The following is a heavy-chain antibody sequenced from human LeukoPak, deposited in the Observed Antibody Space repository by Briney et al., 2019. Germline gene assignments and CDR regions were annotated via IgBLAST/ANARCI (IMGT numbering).Heavy chain of an antibody. CDR1: GGSISSRSDY. CDR3: ARSPNRYNWSYSIDAFDI. V-gene: IGHV4-39*01. Sequence: RTSETLSLTCTVSGGSISSRSDYWGWIRQPPGKGLEWLGSVYYSGNTYYNPSLKSRVTISVDASRDQFSLELSSVTAADTAVYFCARSPNRYNWSYSIDAFDIWGQGTLVTVSS. CDR2: VYYSGNT. D-gene: IGHD1-7*01. J-gene: IGHJ3*02.